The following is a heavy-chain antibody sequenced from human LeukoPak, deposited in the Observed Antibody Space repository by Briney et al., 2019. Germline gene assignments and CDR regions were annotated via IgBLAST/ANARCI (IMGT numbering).Heavy chain of an antibody. CDR1: GFSFTTSGVG. V-gene: IGHV4-39*01. Sequence: ESGPTLVKPTQTLTLTCTFSGFSFTTSGVGVGWIRQPPGKALEWLGTIFYSGSTYYNPSLKSRVTISVDTSKSQFSLKLSSVTAADTAVYYCARLRVAVAGSLYQGTFYFDFWGQGTLVTVSS. CDR2: IFYSGST. D-gene: IGHD6-19*01. CDR3: ARLRVAVAGSLYQGTFYFDF. J-gene: IGHJ4*02.